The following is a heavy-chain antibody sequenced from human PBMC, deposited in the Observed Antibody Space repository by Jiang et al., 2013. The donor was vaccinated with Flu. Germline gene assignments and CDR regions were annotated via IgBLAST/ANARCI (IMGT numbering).Heavy chain of an antibody. CDR2: IYHSGST. D-gene: IGHD3-10*01. Sequence: PGLVKPSETLSLTCTVSGGSISSSNWWSWVRQPPGKGLEWIGEIYHSGSTNYNPSLKSRVTISVDTSKNQFSLKLSSVTAADTAVYYCARTCCRGGHFDYWGQGTLVTVSS. CDR1: GGSISSSNW. CDR3: ARTCCRGGHFDY. V-gene: IGHV4-4*02. J-gene: IGHJ4*02.